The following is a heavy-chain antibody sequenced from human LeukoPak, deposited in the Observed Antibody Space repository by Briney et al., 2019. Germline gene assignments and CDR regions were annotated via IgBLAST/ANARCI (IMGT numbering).Heavy chain of an antibody. Sequence: ASVKVSCKASGYTFTGYYMHWVRQAPGQGLEWMGWINPNSGGTNYAQKFQGRVTMTRDTSISTAYMELSRLRSDDTAVYYCARDSFCSGGSCYQGDPYYYYYGMDVWGQGTTVTVSS. CDR3: ARDSFCSGGSCYQGDPYYYYYGMDV. V-gene: IGHV1-2*02. J-gene: IGHJ6*02. CDR1: GYTFTGYY. CDR2: INPNSGGT. D-gene: IGHD2-15*01.